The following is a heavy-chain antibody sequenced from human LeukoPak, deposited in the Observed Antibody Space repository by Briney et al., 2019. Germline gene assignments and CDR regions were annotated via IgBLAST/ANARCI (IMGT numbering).Heavy chain of an antibody. CDR3: ARGRY. V-gene: IGHV4-34*01. CDR2: INHSGST. CDR1: GGSFSGYY. J-gene: IGHJ4*02. Sequence: SEALSLTCAVYGGSFSGYYWSWIRQPPGKGLEWIGEINHSGSTNYNPSLKSRVTISVDTSKNQFSLKLSSVTAADTAVYYCARGRYWGQGTLVAVSS.